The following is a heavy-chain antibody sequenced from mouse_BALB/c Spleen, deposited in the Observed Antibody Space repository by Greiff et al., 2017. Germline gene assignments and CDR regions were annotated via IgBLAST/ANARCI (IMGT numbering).Heavy chain of an antibody. CDR2: INPYYGST. Sequence: VQLQQTGPELVKPGASVKISCKASGYSFTDYIMLWVKQSHGKSLEWIGNINPYYGSTSYNLKFKGKATLTVDKSSSTAYMQLNSLTSEDSAVYYCARAYYGNYGDAMDYWGQGTSVTVSS. CDR3: ARAYYGNYGDAMDY. V-gene: IGHV1-39*01. J-gene: IGHJ4*01. CDR1: GYSFTDYI. D-gene: IGHD2-10*01.